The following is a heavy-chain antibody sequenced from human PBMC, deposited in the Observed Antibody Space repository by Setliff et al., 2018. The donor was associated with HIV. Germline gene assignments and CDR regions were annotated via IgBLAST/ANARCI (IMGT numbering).Heavy chain of an antibody. Sequence: ASETLSLTCTVSGDSISSHYWSWIRQPPGKGLEWIGSIYNSGTTDYNPSLKSRVTISVHTSKNQFSLKLNSVTAADTAMYYCARGGYCTSTTCYPFDYWGQGTLVTVSS. V-gene: IGHV4-59*11. CDR1: GDSISSHY. J-gene: IGHJ4*02. CDR3: ARGGYCTSTTCYPFDY. D-gene: IGHD2-2*01. CDR2: IYNSGTT.